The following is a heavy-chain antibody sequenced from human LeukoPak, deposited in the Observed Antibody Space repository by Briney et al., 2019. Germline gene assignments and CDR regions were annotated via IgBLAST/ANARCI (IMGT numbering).Heavy chain of an antibody. CDR2: INTDGSST. CDR1: GFTFSSYW. V-gene: IGHV3-74*01. Sequence: GGPLRLSCAASGFTFSSYWMHWVRQAPGKGLVWVSRINTDGSSTSYADSVKGRFTISRDNAKNTLYLQMNSLRAEDTAVYYCARVSSSSWWALDYWGQGTLVTVSS. D-gene: IGHD6-13*01. CDR3: ARVSSSSWWALDY. J-gene: IGHJ4*02.